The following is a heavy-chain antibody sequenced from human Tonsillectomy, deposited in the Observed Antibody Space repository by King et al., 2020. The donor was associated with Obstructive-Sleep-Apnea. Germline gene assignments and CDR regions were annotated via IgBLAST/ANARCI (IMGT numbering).Heavy chain of an antibody. J-gene: IGHJ5*02. CDR1: GFTFSSYA. Sequence: DVQLVESGGGLVQPGGSLRLSCAASGFTFSSYAMSWVRQAPGKGLEWVSSISGSGGSTYYADSVKGRFTISRDNSKNTVYLQVNSLRAEDTAVYYCAKNPSYDTLTGYYLMGGSHNWFDPWGQGTLVTVSS. CDR2: ISGSGGST. CDR3: AKNPSYDTLTGYYLMGGSHNWFDP. V-gene: IGHV3-23*04. D-gene: IGHD3-9*01.